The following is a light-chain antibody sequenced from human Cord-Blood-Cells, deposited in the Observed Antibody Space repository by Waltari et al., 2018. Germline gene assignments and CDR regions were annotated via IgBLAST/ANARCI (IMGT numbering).Light chain of an antibody. J-gene: IGLJ3*02. CDR1: SSAVGSCNT. CDR2: ESS. V-gene: IGLV2-23*01. Sequence: QSALTQPASVSGSPGQSITISCTRTSSAVGSCNTVSQYQPHPGKAPNLMIYESSKRPSVVSNRSAGSESRTTASLPISALQAEDEADYYCCPYEGSSTWVFGGGTKLTVL. CDR3: CPYEGSSTWV.